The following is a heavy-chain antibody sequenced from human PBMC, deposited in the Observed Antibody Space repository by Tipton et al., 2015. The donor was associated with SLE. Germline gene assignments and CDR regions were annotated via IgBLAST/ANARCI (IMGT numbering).Heavy chain of an antibody. CDR1: GGSIRSHY. J-gene: IGHJ3*02. Sequence: TLSLTCTVSGGSIRSHYWSWIRQPAGKGLAWIGRIYTSGSTNYNPSLKSRVTMSVDTSKNQFSLKLSSVTAADTAVYYCARISLTERSAFDIWGQGTMVTVSS. V-gene: IGHV4-4*07. CDR3: ARISLTERSAFDI. CDR2: IYTSGST.